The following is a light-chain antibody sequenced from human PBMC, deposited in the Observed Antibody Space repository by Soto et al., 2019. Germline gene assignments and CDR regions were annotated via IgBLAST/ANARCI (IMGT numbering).Light chain of an antibody. Sequence: EIVMTQSPATLSVSPGERATLSCRASQSVRSNLAWYQQKPGQAPRLLIYRVSTRATGIPARFSGSGSGTEFTLTISSLQSEDFAIYYCQQYNKWPPITFGQGTRLEIK. J-gene: IGKJ5*01. CDR2: RVS. CDR1: QSVRSN. V-gene: IGKV3-15*01. CDR3: QQYNKWPPIT.